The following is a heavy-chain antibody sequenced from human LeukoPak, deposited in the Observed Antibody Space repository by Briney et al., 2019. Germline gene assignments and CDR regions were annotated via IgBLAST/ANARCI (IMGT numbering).Heavy chain of an antibody. Sequence: GGSLRLSCAASGFTFSSYGMHWVRQAPGKGLEWVAVISYDGSNKYYADSVKGRFTISRDNSKNTPNLQMNSLRAEDTAVYYCAKDRGTTVVTPFGYWGQGTLVTVSS. CDR2: ISYDGSNK. D-gene: IGHD4-23*01. CDR3: AKDRGTTVVTPFGY. J-gene: IGHJ4*02. V-gene: IGHV3-30*18. CDR1: GFTFSSYG.